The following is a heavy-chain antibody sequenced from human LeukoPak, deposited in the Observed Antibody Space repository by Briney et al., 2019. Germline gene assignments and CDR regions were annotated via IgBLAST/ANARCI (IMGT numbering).Heavy chain of an antibody. CDR2: ISDSGGGT. CDR1: GFIFSNYA. Sequence: GGSLRLSCAASGFIFSNYAMTWVRQAPETGLKWVSSISDSGGGTHYADSVKGRFTISRDNAKSTLYLQMNSLKAEDTAVYYCAKDSGPGSFYPTGDEYWGQGILVTVSS. V-gene: IGHV3-23*01. J-gene: IGHJ4*02. D-gene: IGHD3-10*01. CDR3: AKDSGPGSFYPTGDEY.